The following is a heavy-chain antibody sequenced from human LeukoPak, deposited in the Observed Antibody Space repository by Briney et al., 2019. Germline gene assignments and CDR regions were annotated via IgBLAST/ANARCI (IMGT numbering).Heavy chain of an antibody. Sequence: PGGSLRLSCAASGFTFSIYGMSWVRQAPGKALEWVSSIGGGGTSNYADSVKGRFTISRDNSKNTLYLQIHSLRAEDTAVYYCAKRLCSGGDCYFDYWGQGTLVTVSS. J-gene: IGHJ4*02. D-gene: IGHD2-21*02. CDR1: GFTFSIYG. CDR2: IGGGGTS. V-gene: IGHV3-23*01. CDR3: AKRLCSGGDCYFDY.